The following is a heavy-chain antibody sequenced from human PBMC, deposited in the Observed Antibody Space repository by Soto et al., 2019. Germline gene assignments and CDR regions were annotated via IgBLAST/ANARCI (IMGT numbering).Heavy chain of an antibody. CDR1: GASITTDNW. Sequence: SETLSLTCGVSGASITTDNWWSWVRQPPGKGLEWIGEIHHSGATNYNTSLKSRVTISVDTSKNQFSLKLSSVTAADTAVYYCARDSGITMIQGAFDIWGQGTMVTVSS. J-gene: IGHJ3*02. V-gene: IGHV4-4*02. CDR2: IHHSGAT. D-gene: IGHD3-22*01. CDR3: ARDSGITMIQGAFDI.